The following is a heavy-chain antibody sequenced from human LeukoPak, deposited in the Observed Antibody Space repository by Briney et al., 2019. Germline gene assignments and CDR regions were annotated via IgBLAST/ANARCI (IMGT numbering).Heavy chain of an antibody. V-gene: IGHV3-23*01. Sequence: GGSLRLSCAASGFTFSSYAMSWVRQAPGKGLEWVSGISGSGGSTYYADSVKGRFTISRDNSRSTLYLQMNSPRAEDTAVYYCAILPGYSSGWYEVNYWGQGTLVTVSS. J-gene: IGHJ4*02. CDR2: ISGSGGST. CDR1: GFTFSSYA. D-gene: IGHD6-13*01. CDR3: AILPGYSSGWYEVNY.